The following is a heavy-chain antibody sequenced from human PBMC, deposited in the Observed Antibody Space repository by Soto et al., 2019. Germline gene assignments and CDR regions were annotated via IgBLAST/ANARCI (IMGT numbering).Heavy chain of an antibody. D-gene: IGHD2-15*01. CDR2: IYYSGST. CDR3: ARALRGYCSGGSCYTPKYYFDY. Sequence: SETLSLTCTVSGGSISSYYWSWIRQPPGKELEWIGYIYYSGSTNYNPSLKSRVTISVDTSKNQFSLKLSSVTAADTAVYYCARALRGYCSGGSCYTPKYYFDYWGQGTLVTVSS. CDR1: GGSISSYY. J-gene: IGHJ4*02. V-gene: IGHV4-59*01.